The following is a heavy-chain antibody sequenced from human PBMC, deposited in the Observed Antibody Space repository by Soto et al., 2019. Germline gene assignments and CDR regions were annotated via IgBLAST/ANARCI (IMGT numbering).Heavy chain of an antibody. CDR1: GASITFGGYS. J-gene: IGHJ4*02. D-gene: IGHD1-26*01. Sequence: SETLSLTCTVSGASITFGGYSWSWIRQTPGKGLEWIGYINHLETTFYNPSFGSRLTLSIDRAENQFSLKLHSMSAADRAVYFCARGGGSDSFDYWGQGMLVTVSS. CDR3: ARGGGSDSFDY. V-gene: IGHV4-30-2*01. CDR2: INHLETT.